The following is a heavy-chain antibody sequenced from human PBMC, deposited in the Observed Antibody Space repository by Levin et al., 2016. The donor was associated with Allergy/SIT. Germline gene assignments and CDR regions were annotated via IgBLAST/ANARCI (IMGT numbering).Heavy chain of an antibody. D-gene: IGHD2-8*01. Sequence: GESLKISCAASTFTFSNYGMHWVRLTPGKGLEWVAFIWYDGKHQYYSDSVKGRFTISRDNSKNTLFLQMDSLRAEDTAVYYCARDRANTYFDSWGPGTLVTVSS. CDR1: TFTFSNYG. J-gene: IGHJ4*02. CDR2: IWYDGKHQ. V-gene: IGHV3-33*01. CDR3: ARDRANTYFDS.